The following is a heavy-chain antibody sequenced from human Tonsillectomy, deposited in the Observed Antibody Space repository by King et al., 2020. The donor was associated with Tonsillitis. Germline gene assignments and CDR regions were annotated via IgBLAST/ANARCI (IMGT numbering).Heavy chain of an antibody. Sequence: VQLVESGGTLIQPGGSLRLSCAASGFIFSSYAMSWVRQAPGKGLEWVSGISGSGGNTDYADFVKGRFTISRDNSKNTLYLQMNSLRAEDTAVFYCAKVFGYNDGPFDYWGQGALVTVSS. CDR1: GFIFSSYA. V-gene: IGHV3-23*04. CDR3: AKVFGYNDGPFDY. CDR2: ISGSGGNT. D-gene: IGHD5-18*01. J-gene: IGHJ4*02.